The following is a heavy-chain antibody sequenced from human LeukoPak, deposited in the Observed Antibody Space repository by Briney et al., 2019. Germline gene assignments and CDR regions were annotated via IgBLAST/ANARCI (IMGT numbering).Heavy chain of an antibody. Sequence: ASVKVSCKASGYTFTGYYMHWGRQAPGQGLEWMGWINPNSGGTNYAQKFQGRVTMTRDTSISTAYMELSRLRSDDTAVYYCAKAPVTTCRGAFCYPFDYWGLGTLVTVSS. CDR1: GYTFTGYY. CDR2: INPNSGGT. D-gene: IGHD2-15*01. CDR3: AKAPVTTCRGAFCYPFDY. V-gene: IGHV1-2*02. J-gene: IGHJ4*02.